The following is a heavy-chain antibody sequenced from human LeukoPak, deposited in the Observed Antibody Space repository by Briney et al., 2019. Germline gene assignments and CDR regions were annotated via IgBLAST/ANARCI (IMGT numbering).Heavy chain of an antibody. J-gene: IGHJ4*02. CDR3: ARGRGYGYGIDY. V-gene: IGHV4-30-4*01. Sequence: SQTLSLTCTVSIGSISSGDHYWSWIRQPPGKGPEYIAYLYNTGNPYYNPSLKSRVTISADTSKNQFSLKLSSVTAADTAVYYCARGRGYGYGIDYWGQGTLVTVSS. CDR2: LYNTGNP. D-gene: IGHD5-18*01. CDR1: IGSISSGDHY.